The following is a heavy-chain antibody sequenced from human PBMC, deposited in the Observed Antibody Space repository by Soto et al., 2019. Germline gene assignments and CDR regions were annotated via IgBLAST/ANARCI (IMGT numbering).Heavy chain of an antibody. CDR1: GGSISSGGYS. CDR3: AAGGGLPRYY. CDR2: IYHSGST. V-gene: IGHV4-30-2*01. D-gene: IGHD5-12*01. Sequence: PSLTCAVSGGSISSGGYSWSWIRQPPGKGLEWIGYIYHSGSTYYNPSLQSRVTISVDRSKNQFSLKLSSVTAADTAVYYCAAGGGLPRYYWGQGTLVTVSS. J-gene: IGHJ4*02.